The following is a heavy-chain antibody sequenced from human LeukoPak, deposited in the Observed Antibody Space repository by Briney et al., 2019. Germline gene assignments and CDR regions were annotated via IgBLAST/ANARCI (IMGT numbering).Heavy chain of an antibody. D-gene: IGHD2-8*01. CDR3: AKENERYCTNGVCYTVDSGSDY. J-gene: IGHJ4*02. CDR2: ISYEGSNK. CDR1: GFTFSSYG. Sequence: GGSLRLSCAASGFTFSSYGMHWVRQAPGKGREGLAFISYEGSNKYYADSVKGRFTISRDNSKNTLYLQMNSLRAEDTAVYYCAKENERYCTNGVCYTVDSGSDYWGQGTLVTVSS. V-gene: IGHV3-30*18.